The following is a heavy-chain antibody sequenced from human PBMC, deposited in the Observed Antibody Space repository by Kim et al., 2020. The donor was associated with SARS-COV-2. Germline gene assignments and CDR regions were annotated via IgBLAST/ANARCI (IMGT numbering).Heavy chain of an antibody. V-gene: IGHV4-34*01. CDR2: INHSGST. Sequence: SETLSLTCAVYGGSFSGYYWSWIRQLPGKGLEWIGEINHSGSTNYNPSLKSRVTISVDTSKNQFCLKLRSVTAADTAVYYCAREGRSGGSDHDYGGNGLGGWGQETLVTVSS. J-gene: IGHJ4*02. CDR3: AREGRSGGSDHDYGGNGLGG. CDR1: GGSFSGYY. D-gene: IGHD4-17*01.